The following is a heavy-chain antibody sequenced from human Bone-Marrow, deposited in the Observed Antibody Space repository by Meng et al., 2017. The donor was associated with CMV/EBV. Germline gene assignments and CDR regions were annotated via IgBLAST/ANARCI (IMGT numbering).Heavy chain of an antibody. Sequence: SETLSLTCAVYGGSFSGYHWNWIRQPPGKGLEWIGEINHSGGTNYNPSLKSRITISVDTSKNQFSLKLNSVTAADTAVYYCARVGVGYSSGWPHGMDVWGQGTTVTVSS. J-gene: IGHJ6*02. D-gene: IGHD6-19*01. CDR2: INHSGGT. CDR1: GGSFSGYH. CDR3: ARVGVGYSSGWPHGMDV. V-gene: IGHV4-34*01.